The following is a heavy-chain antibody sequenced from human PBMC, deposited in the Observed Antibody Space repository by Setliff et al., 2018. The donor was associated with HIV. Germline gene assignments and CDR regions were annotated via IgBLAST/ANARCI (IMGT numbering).Heavy chain of an antibody. CDR2: INPGNGNT. D-gene: IGHD6-6*01. V-gene: IGHV1-3*01. J-gene: IGHJ6*03. Sequence: ASVKVSCKASGYTFTNHAIHWVRQAPGQRLEWMGWINPGNGNTKYSQNFQGRVTITGDKSTSTAYMELSSLRSEDTAVYYCARRAAGGSSPNDYMDVWGKGTTVTVSS. CDR3: ARRAAGGSSPNDYMDV. CDR1: GYTFTNHA.